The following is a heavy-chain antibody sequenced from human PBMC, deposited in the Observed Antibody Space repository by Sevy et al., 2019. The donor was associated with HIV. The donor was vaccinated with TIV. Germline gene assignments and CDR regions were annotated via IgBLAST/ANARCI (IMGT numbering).Heavy chain of an antibody. CDR1: GGFFRSNA. V-gene: IGHV1-69*13. Sequence: ASVKVSCKASGGFFRSNAISWVRQAPGQGLEWMGGIIAVFGTTNYAQKFQGRVTVTADESRSTAYMELSSLRSEDTAVYYCARDKYYYVSGSFDYWGQGTQVTVSS. J-gene: IGHJ4*01. CDR3: ARDKYYYVSGSFDY. D-gene: IGHD3-10*01. CDR2: IIAVFGTT.